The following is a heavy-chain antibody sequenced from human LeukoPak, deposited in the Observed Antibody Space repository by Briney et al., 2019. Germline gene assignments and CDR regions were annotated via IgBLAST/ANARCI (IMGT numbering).Heavy chain of an antibody. V-gene: IGHV4-59*01. CDR1: GGSISSYY. Sequence: PSETLSLTCTVSGGSISSYYWSWIRQPPGKGLEWIGYIYYSGSTNYNPSLKSRVTISVDTSKNQFSLKLSSVTAADTAVYYCARAPRYYDFWSGYLDYYYYMDVWGKGITVTVSS. CDR3: ARAPRYYDFWSGYLDYYYYMDV. D-gene: IGHD3-3*01. CDR2: IYYSGST. J-gene: IGHJ6*03.